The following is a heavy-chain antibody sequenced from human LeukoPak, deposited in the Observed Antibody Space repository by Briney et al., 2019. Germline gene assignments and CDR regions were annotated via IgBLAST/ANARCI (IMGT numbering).Heavy chain of an antibody. Sequence: PGGSLRLSCAASGFTFSSYLMHWVRQAPGKGLVWVSRINSDGSSTSYADSVKGRFTISRDNAKNTLYLQMNSLRAEDTAVYYCARDPAYYYDSSTPPPGDYWGQGTLVTVSS. J-gene: IGHJ4*02. CDR3: ARDPAYYYDSSTPPPGDY. D-gene: IGHD3-22*01. V-gene: IGHV3-74*01. CDR2: INSDGSST. CDR1: GFTFSSYL.